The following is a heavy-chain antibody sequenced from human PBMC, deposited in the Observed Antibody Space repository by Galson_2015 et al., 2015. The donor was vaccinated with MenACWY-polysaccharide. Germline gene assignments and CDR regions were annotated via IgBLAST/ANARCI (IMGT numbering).Heavy chain of an antibody. Sequence: LRLSCAASGFTFSSYWMSWVRQAPGKGLEWVANIKQDGSEKYYVDSVKGRFTISRDNAKNSLYLQMNSLRAEDTAVYYCARDLNLGAGGSWSDYWGQGTLVTVSS. J-gene: IGHJ4*02. CDR1: GFTFSSYW. V-gene: IGHV3-7*01. CDR2: IKQDGSEK. D-gene: IGHD2-15*01. CDR3: ARDLNLGAGGSWSDY.